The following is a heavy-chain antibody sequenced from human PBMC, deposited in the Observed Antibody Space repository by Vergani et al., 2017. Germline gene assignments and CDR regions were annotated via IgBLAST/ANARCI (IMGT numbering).Heavy chain of an antibody. Sequence: QVQLVQSGAEVKKPGSSVKVSCKASGGTFSSYAISWVRQAPGQGLEWMGILNPTTGHTTSAQKFMGRVDMTRDPSTDTSTRTVQMTLSSLRSEDTAVYYCARSIAYCAGATCRAYYFDHWGQGTRVTVSS. CDR2: LNPTTGHT. V-gene: IGHV1-69*09. D-gene: IGHD2-21*01. J-gene: IGHJ5*02. CDR1: GGTFSSYA. CDR3: ARSIAYCAGATCRAYYFDH.